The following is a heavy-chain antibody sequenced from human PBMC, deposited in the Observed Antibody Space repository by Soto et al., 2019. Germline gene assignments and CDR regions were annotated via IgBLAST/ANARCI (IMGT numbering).Heavy chain of an antibody. J-gene: IGHJ6*02. V-gene: IGHV3-43*01. CDR2: ISWDGGST. D-gene: IGHD6-13*01. CDR3: ARVAGAGGGSPRLDV. Sequence: GGSLRLSCAASGFTFDDYTMHWVRQAPGKGLEWVSLISWDGGSTYYADSVKGRFTISRDNAKNSLYLQMNSLRAEDTAVYYCARVAGAGGGSPRLDVWGQGTKVTVSS. CDR1: GFTFDDYT.